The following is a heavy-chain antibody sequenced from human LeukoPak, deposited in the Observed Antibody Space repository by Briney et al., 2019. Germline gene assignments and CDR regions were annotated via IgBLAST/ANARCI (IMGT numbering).Heavy chain of an antibody. Sequence: PSETLSLTCTVSGGSISSSSYYWGWIRQPPGKGLEWIGSIYYSGSTYYNPSLKSRVTISVDTSKNQFSLKLSSVTAADTAVYYCARHYYDSSGYYGFDYRGQGTLVTVSS. D-gene: IGHD3-22*01. CDR2: IYYSGST. CDR1: GGSISSSSYY. J-gene: IGHJ4*02. V-gene: IGHV4-39*01. CDR3: ARHYYDSSGYYGFDY.